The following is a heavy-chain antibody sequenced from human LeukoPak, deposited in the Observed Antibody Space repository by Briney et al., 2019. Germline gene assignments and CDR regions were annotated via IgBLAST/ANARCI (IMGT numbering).Heavy chain of an antibody. D-gene: IGHD1-26*01. V-gene: IGHV4-34*01. CDR1: GFTFSDYY. Sequence: LRLSCAASGFTFSDYYMSWIRQPPGKGLEWIGEINHSGSTNYNPSLKSRVTISVDTSKNQFSLKLSSVTAADTAVYYCARLVGATKRGPPPHRGGRWYFDLWGRGTLVTVSS. CDR2: INHSGST. CDR3: ARLVGATKRGPPPHRGGRWYFDL. J-gene: IGHJ2*01.